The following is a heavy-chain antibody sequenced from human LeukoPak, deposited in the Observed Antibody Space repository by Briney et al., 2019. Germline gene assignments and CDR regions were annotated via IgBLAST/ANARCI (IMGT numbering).Heavy chain of an antibody. Sequence: KASETLSLTCSVSGASINDYYWTWIRQPPGKGLEWIGYVYHTGTSGYHPSLKSRVAMSLDTSKNQVSLKLRSVTAADTAVYFCTRVVNGGHFDYWGQGTLVTVSS. V-gene: IGHV4-59*01. CDR1: GASINDYY. CDR2: VYHTGTS. CDR3: TRVVNGGHFDY. D-gene: IGHD2-8*01. J-gene: IGHJ4*02.